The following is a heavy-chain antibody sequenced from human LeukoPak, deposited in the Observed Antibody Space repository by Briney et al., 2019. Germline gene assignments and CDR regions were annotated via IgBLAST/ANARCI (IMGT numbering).Heavy chain of an antibody. D-gene: IGHD2-15*01. CDR2: INWNGGST. Sequence: GGSLRLSCAASGFTFDDYGMGWVRQAPGKGLEWVSGINWNGGSTGYADSVKGRFTISRDNAKNSLYLQMNSLRAEDTALYYCARPLTGYCSGGSCYGFDYWGQGTLVTVSS. V-gene: IGHV3-20*04. J-gene: IGHJ4*02. CDR3: ARPLTGYCSGGSCYGFDY. CDR1: GFTFDDYG.